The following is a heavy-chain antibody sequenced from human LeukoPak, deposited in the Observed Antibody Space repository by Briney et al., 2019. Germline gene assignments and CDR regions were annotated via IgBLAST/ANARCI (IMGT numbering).Heavy chain of an antibody. CDR2: IKKDVDEK. CDR3: ARAADSGSFVDY. Sequence: GGSLRLSCAASGFTFSSHWMTWIRQAPGKGLEWVASIKKDVDEKYYVDSVKGRFTISRDNAKNSLYLRMNSLRVEDTAVYYCARAADSGSFVDYWGQGTLVTVSS. V-gene: IGHV3-7*01. D-gene: IGHD1-26*01. CDR1: GFTFSSHW. J-gene: IGHJ4*02.